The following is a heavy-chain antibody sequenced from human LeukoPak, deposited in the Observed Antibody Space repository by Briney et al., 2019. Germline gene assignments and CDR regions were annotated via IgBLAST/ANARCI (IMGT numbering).Heavy chain of an antibody. D-gene: IGHD2-21*02. CDR2: ITSSSYI. Sequence: GGSLRLSCAASGFTFSIYGMNWVRQAPGKGLEWVSSITSSSYIYYADSVKGRFTISRDNAKNSLYLQMNNLRAEDTAVYYCARVVVTADWYFDLWGRGTLVTVSS. V-gene: IGHV3-21*01. CDR1: GFTFSIYG. CDR3: ARVVVTADWYFDL. J-gene: IGHJ2*01.